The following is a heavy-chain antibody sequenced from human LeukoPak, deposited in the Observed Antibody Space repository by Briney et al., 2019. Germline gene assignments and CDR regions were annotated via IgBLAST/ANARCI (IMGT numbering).Heavy chain of an antibody. CDR1: GGSISDYH. J-gene: IGHJ4*02. CDR2: GSYSGST. CDR3: ARSAFLVTAPGLYYFDY. D-gene: IGHD6-13*01. V-gene: IGHV4-59*01. Sequence: PSETLSLTCTVSGGSISDYHWSWIRQPPGKGLEWVGHGSYSGSTNYNPSLKSRVTISGDTSKNQFSLKLSSVTAADTAVYYCARSAFLVTAPGLYYFDYWGQGTLVAVSS.